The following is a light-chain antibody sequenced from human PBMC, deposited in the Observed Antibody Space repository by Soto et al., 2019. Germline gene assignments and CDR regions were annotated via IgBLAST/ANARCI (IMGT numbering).Light chain of an antibody. Sequence: SYELTQPPSVSVSPGQTASITCSGDKSGDKYACWYQQKPGQSPVLVIYRDSKRPSGIPERFSGSNSGNTATLTISGTQAMDEADYFCQAWASSTVVFGGGTKLTVL. CDR1: KSGDKY. CDR3: QAWASSTVV. CDR2: RDS. J-gene: IGLJ2*01. V-gene: IGLV3-1*01.